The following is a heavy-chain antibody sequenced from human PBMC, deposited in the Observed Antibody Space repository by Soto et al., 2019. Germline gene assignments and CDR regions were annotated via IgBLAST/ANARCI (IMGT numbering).Heavy chain of an antibody. CDR3: ARDWGYSSSSPAFDI. Sequence: GASVKVSCKASGYTFTGYYMHWVRQSPGQGLEWMGWINPNSGGTNYAQKFQGWVTMTRDTSISTAYMELSRLRSDDTAVYYCARDWGYSSSSPAFDIWGQGTMVTVSS. CDR1: GYTFTGYY. V-gene: IGHV1-2*04. CDR2: INPNSGGT. D-gene: IGHD6-6*01. J-gene: IGHJ3*02.